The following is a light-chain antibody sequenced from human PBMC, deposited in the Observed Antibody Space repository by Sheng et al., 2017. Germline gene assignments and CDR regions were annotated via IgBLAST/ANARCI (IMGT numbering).Light chain of an antibody. CDR3: QQHGTSPRYS. CDR2: AAS. Sequence: VLTQSPGTLSLSPGERATLSCRASQSVGSQLAWYQQKPGQAPRLLISAASTRATGIPDRFSGSGSGTDFTLTISRLEPEDFAVYYCQQHGTSPRYSFGQGTKVEIK. J-gene: IGKJ2*03. CDR1: QSVGSQ. V-gene: IGKV3-20*01.